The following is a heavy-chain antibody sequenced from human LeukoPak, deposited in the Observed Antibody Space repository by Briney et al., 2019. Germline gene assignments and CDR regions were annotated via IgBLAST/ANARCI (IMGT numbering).Heavy chain of an antibody. CDR3: ARERWHCRGNDCYSVYYYGLDV. J-gene: IGHJ6*02. Sequence: ASVKVSCKASGYTFTSYAMHWVRQAPGQRLEWVGWINAGNGNTKYSQKFQARVTITRDTSASTVYMELSSLTSDDTAVYYCARERWHCRGNDCYSVYYYGLDVWGQGTTVTVSS. D-gene: IGHD2-15*01. CDR1: GYTFTSYA. CDR2: INAGNGNT. V-gene: IGHV1-3*01.